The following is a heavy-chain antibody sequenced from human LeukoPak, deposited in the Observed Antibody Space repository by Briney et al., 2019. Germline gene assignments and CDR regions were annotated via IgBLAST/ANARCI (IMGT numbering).Heavy chain of an antibody. Sequence: SETLSLTCAVYGGSFSEHYWSWIRQPPGKGLEWIGEVNHSGRTNYNPSLKGRVTISADRSQNQFSLKLSSVTAADTAVYYCARGLGLRVMTTVTTFDYWGQGTLVTVSS. CDR2: VNHSGRT. V-gene: IGHV4-34*01. J-gene: IGHJ4*02. D-gene: IGHD4-17*01. CDR3: ARGLGLRVMTTVTTFDY. CDR1: GGSFSEHY.